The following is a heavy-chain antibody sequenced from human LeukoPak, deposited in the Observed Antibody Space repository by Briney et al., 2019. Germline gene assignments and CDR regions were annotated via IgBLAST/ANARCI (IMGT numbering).Heavy chain of an antibody. V-gene: IGHV4-30-2*01. J-gene: IGHJ3*02. CDR1: GGSFSGYY. Sequence: SETLSLTCAVYGGSFSGYYWSWIRQPPGKGLEWIGYIYHSGSTYYNPSLKSRVTISVDRSKDQFSLKLSSVTAADTAVYYCARESPVGLPGAFDIWGQGTMVTVSS. CDR3: ARESPVGLPGAFDI. CDR2: IYHSGST. D-gene: IGHD1-26*01.